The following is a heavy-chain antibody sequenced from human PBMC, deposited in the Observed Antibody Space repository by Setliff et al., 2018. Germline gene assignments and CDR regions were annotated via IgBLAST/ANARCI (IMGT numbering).Heavy chain of an antibody. CDR2: IYIGGSS. Sequence: SETLSLTCTVSGGSISSYYWSWIRQPAGKGLEWIGHIYIGGSSNYNPSLKSRVTMSIDTSKNQFSLRLNSVTAADTAVYYCARDVEVGGWYFDLWGHGTLVTVSS. D-gene: IGHD1-26*01. CDR1: GGSISSYY. CDR3: ARDVEVGGWYFDL. V-gene: IGHV4-4*07. J-gene: IGHJ2*01.